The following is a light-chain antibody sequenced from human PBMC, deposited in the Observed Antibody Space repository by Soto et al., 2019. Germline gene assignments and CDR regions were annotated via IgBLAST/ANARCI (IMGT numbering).Light chain of an antibody. CDR2: DVS. Sequence: QSVLAQPRSVSGAPGQSVTISCPGTSSDVGGYNYVSWYQQHPGKAPKVMIYDVSKRPSGGPDRFSGSKSGNTASLTISGLQAEDEADYYCCSYVGTNTSYVFGTGTKVTVL. CDR1: SSDVGGYNY. V-gene: IGLV2-11*01. J-gene: IGLJ1*01. CDR3: CSYVGTNTSYV.